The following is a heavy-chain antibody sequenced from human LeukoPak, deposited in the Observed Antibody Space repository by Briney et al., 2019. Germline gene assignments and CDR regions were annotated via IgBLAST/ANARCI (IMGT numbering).Heavy chain of an antibody. Sequence: GASVKVSCKASGYTFTSYGISWVRQAPGQGLEWMGWISAYNGNTNYAQKLQGRVTMTTDTSTSTAYMELRSLRSDDTAVYYCARSCSSTSCYKPYYYYMDVWGKGTTVTVSS. CDR2: ISAYNGNT. D-gene: IGHD2-2*02. J-gene: IGHJ6*03. CDR3: ARSCSSTSCYKPYYYYMDV. V-gene: IGHV1-18*01. CDR1: GYTFTSYG.